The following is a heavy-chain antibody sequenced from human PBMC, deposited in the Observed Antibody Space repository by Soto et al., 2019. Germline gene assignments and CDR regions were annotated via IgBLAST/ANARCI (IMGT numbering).Heavy chain of an antibody. V-gene: IGHV2-5*02. D-gene: IGHD6-19*01. CDR2: TYWDDDR. CDR3: AHLVPGPLSFAY. CDR1: GFSFNTRGVG. Sequence: QISLKESGPTLVKPTQTLALNCTFSGFSFNTRGVGVAWIRQPPGKPLEWLAVTYWDDDRRYRPSLTDRLTITKDISTNQVVLTMTNMDPEDTGTCYCAHLVPGPLSFAYWGQGALVTVSS. J-gene: IGHJ1*01.